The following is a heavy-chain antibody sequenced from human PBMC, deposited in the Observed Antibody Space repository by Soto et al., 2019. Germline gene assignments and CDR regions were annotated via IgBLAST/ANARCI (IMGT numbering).Heavy chain of an antibody. CDR3: ASPGDTYYYYYGMDV. CDR1: GYSFTSYW. CDR2: IDPSDSYT. D-gene: IGHD3-10*01. V-gene: IGHV5-10-1*01. J-gene: IGHJ6*02. Sequence: HGESLKISCKGSGYSFTSYWISWVRQMPGKGLEWMGRIDPSDSYTNYSLSFQGHVTISADKSISTAYLQWSSLKASDTAMYYCASPGDTYYYYYGMDVWGQGTTVTVSS.